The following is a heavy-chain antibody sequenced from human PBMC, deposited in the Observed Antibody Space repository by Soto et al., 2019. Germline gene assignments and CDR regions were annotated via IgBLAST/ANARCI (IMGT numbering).Heavy chain of an antibody. J-gene: IGHJ6*03. D-gene: IGHD4-17*01. CDR2: INHSGST. CDR3: ARGLMVTTPVWYYYYYMDV. Sequence: PSETLSLTCAVYGGSFSGYYWSWIRQPPGKGLEWIGEINHSGSTNYNPSLKSRVTISVDTSKNQFSLKLSSVTAADTAVYYCARGLMVTTPVWYYYYYMDVWGKGTTVTVSS. V-gene: IGHV4-34*01. CDR1: GGSFSGYY.